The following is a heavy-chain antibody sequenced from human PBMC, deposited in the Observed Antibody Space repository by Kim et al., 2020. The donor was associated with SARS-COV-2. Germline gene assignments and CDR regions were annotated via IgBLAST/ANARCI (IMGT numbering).Heavy chain of an antibody. CDR1: GDSISTGGDF. CDR2: IYYTGST. Sequence: SETLSLTCTVSGDSISTGGDFWNWLRQQPGKGLEWIGNIYYTGSTEYNPTLKSRLAISIDTSKNQFSLNLRSVTAAATAVYYCAKFSSSSGNWGQGTMVTVS. V-gene: IGHV4-31*03. J-gene: IGHJ4*02. CDR3: AKFSSSSGN. D-gene: IGHD6-6*01.